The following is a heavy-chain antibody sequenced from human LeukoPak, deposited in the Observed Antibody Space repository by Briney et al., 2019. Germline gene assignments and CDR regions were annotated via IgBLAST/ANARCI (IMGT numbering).Heavy chain of an antibody. D-gene: IGHD2-15*01. CDR3: SRDCSGGSCYYFDY. Sequence: ASVTVSCKASGYTFTGYYMHWVRQAPGQGLEWMGWINPNSGGTNYAQKFQGRVTMTRDTSISTAYMELSRLRSDDTAVYYCSRDCSGGSCYYFDYWGQGTLVTVSS. V-gene: IGHV1-2*02. CDR2: INPNSGGT. J-gene: IGHJ4*02. CDR1: GYTFTGYY.